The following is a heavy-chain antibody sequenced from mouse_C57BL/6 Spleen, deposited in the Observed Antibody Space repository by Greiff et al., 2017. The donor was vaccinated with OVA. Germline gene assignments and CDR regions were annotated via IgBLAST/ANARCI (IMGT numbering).Heavy chain of an antibody. J-gene: IGHJ4*01. CDR3: ARRPDYYAMDY. CDR1: GYTFTDYY. CDR2: INPYNGGT. Sequence: EVQLQQSGPVLVKPGASVKMSCKASGYTFTDYYMNWVKQSHGKSLEWIGVINPYNGGTSYNQKFKGKATLTVNKSSSTAYMELNSLTSEDSAVYYCARRPDYYAMDYWGRGTSVTVSS. V-gene: IGHV1-19*01.